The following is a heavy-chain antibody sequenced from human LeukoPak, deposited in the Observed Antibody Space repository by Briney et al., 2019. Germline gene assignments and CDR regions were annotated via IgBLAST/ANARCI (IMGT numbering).Heavy chain of an antibody. D-gene: IGHD6-13*01. CDR1: GFTLTSYE. Sequence: GGSLRLSCAASGFTLTSYEMNWVRLAPGKGLEWISYISRTGNSIYYAYSVKGRFTVSRDSAKNSLYLQMNSLRAEDTAVYYCARGPYSSNWYVDYWGQGTLVTVAS. V-gene: IGHV3-48*03. J-gene: IGHJ4*02. CDR3: ARGPYSSNWYVDY. CDR2: ISRTGNSI.